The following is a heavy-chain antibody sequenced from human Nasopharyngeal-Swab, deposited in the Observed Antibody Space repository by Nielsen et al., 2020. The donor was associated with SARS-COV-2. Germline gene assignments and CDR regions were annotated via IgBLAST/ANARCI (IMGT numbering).Heavy chain of an antibody. CDR1: GGSFTSYY. CDR2: INHRGNT. J-gene: IGHJ4*02. V-gene: IGHV4-34*01. Sequence: SETLSLTCVVYGGSFTSYYWGWIRQSPGKRLEWIATINHRGNTYYNPSLESRVTISADTSKDHFFLRVTSVTAADTAVYYCVRLYYDLLTGYFSVGGNFDYWGPGTLVTVSS. D-gene: IGHD3-9*01. CDR3: VRLYYDLLTGYFSVGGNFDY.